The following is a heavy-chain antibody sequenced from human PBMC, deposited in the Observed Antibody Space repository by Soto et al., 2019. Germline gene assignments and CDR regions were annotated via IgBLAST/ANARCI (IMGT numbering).Heavy chain of an antibody. Sequence: SETLSLTCTVAGGSISSYYWSWIRQPPGKGLEWIGYIYYSGSTNYNPSLKSRVTISVDTSKNQFSLKLSSVTAADTAVYYCARYSRNYDFWSGYYRSLYMDVWGKGTTVTVSS. J-gene: IGHJ6*03. CDR1: GGSISSYY. V-gene: IGHV4-59*08. CDR3: ARYSRNYDFWSGYYRSLYMDV. D-gene: IGHD3-3*01. CDR2: IYYSGST.